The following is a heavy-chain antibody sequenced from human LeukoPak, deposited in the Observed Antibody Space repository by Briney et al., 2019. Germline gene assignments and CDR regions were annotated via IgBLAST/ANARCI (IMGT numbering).Heavy chain of an antibody. CDR1: GFTFSGSA. CDR3: TSHDSSGYYGKRVDY. Sequence: GGSLRLSCAASGFTFSGSAMHWVRQASGRGLEGVGRIRSKANSYATAYAASVKGRFTISRDDSKNTAYLQMNSLKTEDTAVYYCTSHDSSGYYGKRVDYWGQGTLVTVSS. J-gene: IGHJ4*02. D-gene: IGHD3-22*01. CDR2: IRSKANSYAT. V-gene: IGHV3-73*01.